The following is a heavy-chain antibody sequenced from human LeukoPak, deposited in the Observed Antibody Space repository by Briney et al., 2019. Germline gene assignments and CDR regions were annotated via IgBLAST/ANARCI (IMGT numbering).Heavy chain of an antibody. D-gene: IGHD3-22*01. CDR2: INPSGGST. J-gene: IGHJ4*02. Sequence: ASVKVSCKASGYTFTSYYMHWVRQAPGQGLEWMGIINPSGGSTSYAQKFQGRVTMTRDTSTSTVYMELSSLRSEDTAVYYCARGGLTYSYDSSGPDYWGQGTLVTVSS. V-gene: IGHV1-46*01. CDR3: ARGGLTYSYDSSGPDY. CDR1: GYTFTSYY.